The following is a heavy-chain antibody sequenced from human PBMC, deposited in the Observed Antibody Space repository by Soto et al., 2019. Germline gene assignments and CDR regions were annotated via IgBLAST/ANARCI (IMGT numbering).Heavy chain of an antibody. CDR2: INSDGSST. J-gene: IGHJ5*02. V-gene: IGHV3-74*01. Sequence: EVQLVESGGGLDQPGGSLRLSCAASGFTFSSYWMHWVRKAPGKGLVWVSRINSDGSSTSYADSVKGRFTISRDNAKNTVYLQMHSQRAEDTAVYYCARGSVEQRHGLRYWFDPRGQGTLVAVSS. D-gene: IGHD6-25*01. CDR1: GFTFSSYW. CDR3: ARGSVEQRHGLRYWFDP.